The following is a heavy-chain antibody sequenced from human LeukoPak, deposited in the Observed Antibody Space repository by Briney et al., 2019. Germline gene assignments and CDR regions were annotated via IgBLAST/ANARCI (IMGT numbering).Heavy chain of an antibody. CDR2: INTDGSST. V-gene: IGHV3-74*01. D-gene: IGHD2-8*01. J-gene: IGHJ6*02. Sequence: PGGSLRLSCAASGFTFSSYWMHWVRQAPGKGLVWVSRINTDGSSTSYADSVKGRFTISRDNAKNTLYLQMNSLRAEDTAVYYCARVYLGRLGMDVRGQGTTVTVSS. CDR3: ARVYLGRLGMDV. CDR1: GFTFSSYW.